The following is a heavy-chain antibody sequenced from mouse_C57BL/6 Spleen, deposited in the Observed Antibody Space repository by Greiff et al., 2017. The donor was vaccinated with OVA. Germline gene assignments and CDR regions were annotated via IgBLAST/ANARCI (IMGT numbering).Heavy chain of an antibody. CDR2: INPSSGYT. CDR1: GYTFTSYT. D-gene: IGHD1-1*01. J-gene: IGHJ4*01. CDR3: ARGDYYGSSSGAMDY. V-gene: IGHV1-4*01. Sequence: QVQLQQSGAELARPGASVKMSCKASGYTFTSYTMHWVKQRPGQGLEWIGYINPSSGYTKYNQKFKDKATLTADKSSSTAYMQLSSLTSEDSAVYYCARGDYYGSSSGAMDYWGQGTSVTVSS.